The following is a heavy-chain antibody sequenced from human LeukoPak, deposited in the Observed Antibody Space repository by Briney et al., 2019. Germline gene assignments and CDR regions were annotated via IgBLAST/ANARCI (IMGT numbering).Heavy chain of an antibody. V-gene: IGHV4-34*01. J-gene: IGHJ4*02. Sequence: SETLSLTCAVYGGSFSGYYWSWIRQPPGKGLEWIGEINHSGSTNYNPSLKSRVTISVDTSKNQFSLKLSSVTAADTAVYYCARTAMTYVPIDYWGQGTLVTVSS. CDR2: INHSGST. D-gene: IGHD5-18*01. CDR3: ARTAMTYVPIDY. CDR1: GGSFSGYY.